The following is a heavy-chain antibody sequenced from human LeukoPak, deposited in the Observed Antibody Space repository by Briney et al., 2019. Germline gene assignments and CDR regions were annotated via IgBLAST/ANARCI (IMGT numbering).Heavy chain of an antibody. CDR1: GFTFSSYE. V-gene: IGHV3-48*03. CDR3: ARTYAGAGIAAAAAFDI. J-gene: IGHJ3*02. Sequence: PGGSLRLSCAASGFTFSSYEMNWVRQAPGKGLEWVSYISSSGSTIYYADSVKGRFTISRDNAKNSLYLQMNSLRAEDTAVYYCARTYAGAGIAAAAAFDIWGQGTMVTVSS. CDR2: ISSSGSTI. D-gene: IGHD6-13*01.